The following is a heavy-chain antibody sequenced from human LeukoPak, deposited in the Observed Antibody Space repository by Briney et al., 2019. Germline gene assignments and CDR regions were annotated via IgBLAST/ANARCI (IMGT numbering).Heavy chain of an antibody. V-gene: IGHV4-39*01. D-gene: IGHD3-10*01. CDR3: ARLVSSWFDP. CDR2: IYYSGST. Sequence: TSETLSLTCAVSSGSISSSSYYWGWIRQPPGKGLEWIGSIYYSGSTYYNPSLKSRVTISVDTSKNQFSLKLSSVTAADTAVYYCARLVSSWFDPWGQGTLVTVSS. J-gene: IGHJ5*02. CDR1: SGSISSSSYY.